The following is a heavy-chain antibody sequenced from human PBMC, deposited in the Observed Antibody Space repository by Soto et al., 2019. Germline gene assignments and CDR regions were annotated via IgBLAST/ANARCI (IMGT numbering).Heavy chain of an antibody. CDR2: IIPIFGTA. D-gene: IGHD6-19*01. J-gene: IGHJ6*02. CDR3: AAAGTSNNYYYYGMDV. Sequence: SVKVSCKASGGTFSSYAISWVRQAPGQGLEWMGGIIPIFGTANYAQKFQGRVTITADESTSTAYMELSSLRSEDTAVYYCAAAGTSNNYYYYGMDVWGQGTTVTVSS. V-gene: IGHV1-69*13. CDR1: GGTFSSYA.